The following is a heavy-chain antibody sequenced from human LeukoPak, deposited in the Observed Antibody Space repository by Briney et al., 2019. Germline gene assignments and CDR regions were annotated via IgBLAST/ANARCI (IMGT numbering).Heavy chain of an antibody. Sequence: GRSLRLSCAPSGFTFSSYSISWVRHPPGNWRESVSSIIGSVGSTYYADSMKGLLTISRNNSKTRLYLPMNSVRAEATAVYYCAKDLVGWFGELFTGDFDYWGQGTLVTVSP. J-gene: IGHJ4*02. CDR3: AKDLVGWFGELFTGDFDY. CDR1: GFTFSSYS. D-gene: IGHD3-10*01. CDR2: IIGSVGST. V-gene: IGHV3-23*01.